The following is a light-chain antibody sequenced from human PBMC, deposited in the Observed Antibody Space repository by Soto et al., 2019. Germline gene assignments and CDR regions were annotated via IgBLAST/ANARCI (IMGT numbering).Light chain of an antibody. Sequence: EIVMTQSPATLSVSPGERATLSCRASQSVSSNLAWYQQKPGQAPRLLIYGASTRATGIPARFSGSGSGTEFTLTISSLQSEYFAVYYCQHYNNWARTFGQGTKVEIK. V-gene: IGKV3-15*01. CDR2: GAS. CDR1: QSVSSN. CDR3: QHYNNWART. J-gene: IGKJ1*01.